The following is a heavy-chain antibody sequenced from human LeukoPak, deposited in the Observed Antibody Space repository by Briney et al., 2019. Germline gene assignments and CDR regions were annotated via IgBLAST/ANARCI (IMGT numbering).Heavy chain of an antibody. Sequence: SETLSLTCTVSGGSISSYYWSWIRQPAGKGLEWIGRIYTSGSTNYNPSLKSRVTMSVDTSKNQFSLELSSVTAADTAVYYCARDAPWSGYSDYWGQGTLVTVSS. CDR2: IYTSGST. D-gene: IGHD3-3*01. CDR1: GGSISSYY. J-gene: IGHJ4*02. CDR3: ARDAPWSGYSDY. V-gene: IGHV4-4*07.